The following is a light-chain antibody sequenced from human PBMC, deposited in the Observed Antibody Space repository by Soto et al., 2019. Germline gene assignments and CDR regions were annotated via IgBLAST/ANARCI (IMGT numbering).Light chain of an antibody. J-gene: IGKJ4*01. CDR1: QSVSKY. CDR2: DAS. Sequence: EIVLTQSPATLSLSPGERATLSCRASQSVSKYLAWYQQKPGQAPRLLIHDASNRATGIPARFSGSGSGTDFTLTISSLEPKDFGGYDGQQRSNWPQSTFCGGTKVEIK. V-gene: IGKV3-11*01. CDR3: QQRSNWPQST.